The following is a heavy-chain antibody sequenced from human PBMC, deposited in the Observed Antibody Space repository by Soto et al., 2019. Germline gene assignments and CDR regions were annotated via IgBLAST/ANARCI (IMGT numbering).Heavy chain of an antibody. V-gene: IGHV3-23*01. CDR3: ANGYSSGWYGRADAFDI. CDR1: GFTFSSYA. Sequence: EVQLLESGGGLVQPGGSLRLSCAASGFTFSSYAMSWVRQAPGKGLEWVSAISGSGGSTYYADSVKGRFTISRDNSKNPLYLQMNSLRAEDTAVYYCANGYSSGWYGRADAFDIWGQGTMVTVSS. CDR2: ISGSGGST. J-gene: IGHJ3*02. D-gene: IGHD6-19*01.